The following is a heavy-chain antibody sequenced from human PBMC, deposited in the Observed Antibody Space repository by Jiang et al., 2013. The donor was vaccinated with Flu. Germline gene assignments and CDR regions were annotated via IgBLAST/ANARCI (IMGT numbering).Heavy chain of an antibody. CDR2: INPSGGST. J-gene: IGHJ2*01. Sequence: AEVKKPGASVKVSCKASGYTFTSYYMHWVRQAPGQGPEWMGIINPSGGSTSYAQKFQGRVTMTRDTSTSTVYMELSSLRSEDTAVYYCARAPDYYDTYWYFDLWGRGTLVTVSS. D-gene: IGHD3-22*01. CDR1: GYTFTSYY. V-gene: IGHV1-46*01. CDR3: ARAPDYYDTYWYFDL.